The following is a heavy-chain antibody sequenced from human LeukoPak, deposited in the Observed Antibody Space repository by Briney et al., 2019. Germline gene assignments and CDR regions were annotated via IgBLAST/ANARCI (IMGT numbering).Heavy chain of an antibody. CDR1: GYIFTIYG. CDR3: ARDRNMYGIVNMFDN. CDR2: ISGHNGNT. J-gene: IGHJ4*02. V-gene: IGHV1-18*01. Sequence: ASVKVSCKTSGYIFTIYGISWVRQAPGQGLEWMGLISGHNGNTNYAQKFQDRVTMTTDTSTTTGYLELRRLRSDDTAVYYCARDRNMYGIVNMFDNWGQGTLVTVSS. D-gene: IGHD1-26*01.